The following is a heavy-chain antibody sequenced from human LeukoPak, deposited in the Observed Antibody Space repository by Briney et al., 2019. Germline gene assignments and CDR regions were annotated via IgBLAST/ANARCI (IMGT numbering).Heavy chain of an antibody. Sequence: PSETLSLTCTVSGGSISSSSYYWGWIRQPPGKGLEWIGSIYYSGSTYYNPSLKSRVTISVDTSKNQFSLKLSSVTAADTAVYYCARGDGSGNSLYFDYWGQGTLVTVSS. V-gene: IGHV4-39*01. CDR2: IYYSGST. D-gene: IGHD3-10*01. J-gene: IGHJ4*02. CDR3: ARGDGSGNSLYFDY. CDR1: GGSISSSSYY.